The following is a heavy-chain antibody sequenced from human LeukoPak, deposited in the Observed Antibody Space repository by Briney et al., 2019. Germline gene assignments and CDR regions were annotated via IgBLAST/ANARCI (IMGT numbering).Heavy chain of an antibody. CDR3: ARDPWIQLWLPYYYYYGMDV. J-gene: IGHJ6*02. Sequence: ASVKVSCKASGYTFTSYYMHWVRQAPGQGLEWMGIINPSGGSTSYAQKFQGRVTMTRDTSTSTVYMELSSLRSEDTAVYYCARDPWIQLWLPYYYYYGMDVWGQGTTVTVSS. D-gene: IGHD5-18*01. CDR1: GYTFTSYY. V-gene: IGHV1-46*01. CDR2: INPSGGST.